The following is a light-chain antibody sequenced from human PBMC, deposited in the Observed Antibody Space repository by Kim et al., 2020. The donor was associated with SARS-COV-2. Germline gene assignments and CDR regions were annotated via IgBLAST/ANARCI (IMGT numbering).Light chain of an antibody. CDR3: QQLSSFPLT. Sequence: DIQLTQSPTFLSASVGDRVTITCRASQGINNFLAWYQQKPGKAPKLLIYAASTLQSGVPSRFSGSGSGTEFTLTISSLQPDEFATYYCQQLSSFPLTFGGGTKVEIK. CDR2: AAS. CDR1: QGINNF. V-gene: IGKV1-9*01. J-gene: IGKJ4*01.